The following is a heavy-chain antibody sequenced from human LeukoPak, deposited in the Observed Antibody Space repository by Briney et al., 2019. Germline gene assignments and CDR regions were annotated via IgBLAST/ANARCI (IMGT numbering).Heavy chain of an antibody. CDR2: ISYDGSNK. D-gene: IGHD3-10*01. CDR3: ARENVLLWFGEFEFDP. V-gene: IGHV3-30-3*01. Sequence: PGRSLRLSCAASGFTFSSYAMHWVRQAPGKGVEWVAVISYDGSNKYYADSVKGRFTISRDNSKNTLYLQMNSLRAEDTAVYYCARENVLLWFGEFEFDPWGQGTLVTVSS. J-gene: IGHJ5*02. CDR1: GFTFSSYA.